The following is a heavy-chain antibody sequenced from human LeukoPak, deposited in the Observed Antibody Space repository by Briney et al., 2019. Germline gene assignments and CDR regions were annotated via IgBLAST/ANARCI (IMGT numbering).Heavy chain of an antibody. CDR3: AREWLHCSGGSCSDY. D-gene: IGHD2-15*01. CDR2: ISYDGSNK. V-gene: IGHV3-30*04. J-gene: IGHJ4*02. CDR1: GFTFSSYA. Sequence: GGSLRLSCAASGFTFSSYAMHWVRQAPGKGLEWVAVISYDGSNKYYADSVKGRFTISRDNSKNTLYLQMNSLRAEDTAVYYCAREWLHCSGGSCSDYWGQGTLVTVSS.